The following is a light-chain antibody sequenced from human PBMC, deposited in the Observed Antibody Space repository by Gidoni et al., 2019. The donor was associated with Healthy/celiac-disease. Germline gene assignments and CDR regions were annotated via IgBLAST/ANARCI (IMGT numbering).Light chain of an antibody. CDR3: CSYAGSFVV. V-gene: IGLV2-11*01. J-gene: IGLJ2*01. Sequence: QSALTQPRPVSGSPGQSVTLSCTGTSSDVGGYNYVSWYQQHPGKAPKLMIYDVSKRPSGVPDRFSGSKSGNTASLTISGLQAEDEADYYCCSYAGSFVVFGGGTKLTVL. CDR1: SSDVGGYNY. CDR2: DVS.